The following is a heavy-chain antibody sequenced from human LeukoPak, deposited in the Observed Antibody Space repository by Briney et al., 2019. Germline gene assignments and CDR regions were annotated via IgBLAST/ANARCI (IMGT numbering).Heavy chain of an antibody. Sequence: ASVKVSCKASGYTFTSYYMHWVRQAPGQGLEWMGWIDPNSGGTSFTQKFQGRVTMTRDTSIRTAYMEVSRLRSDDTAVYYCARGRSIEGSGSLWKYWGQGTLVTVSS. D-gene: IGHD3-10*01. V-gene: IGHV1-2*02. J-gene: IGHJ4*02. CDR3: ARGRSIEGSGSLWKY. CDR2: IDPNSGGT. CDR1: GYTFTSYY.